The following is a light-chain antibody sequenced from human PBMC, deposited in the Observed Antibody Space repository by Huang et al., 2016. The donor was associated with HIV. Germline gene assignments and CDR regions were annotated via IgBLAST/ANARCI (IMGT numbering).Light chain of an antibody. CDR1: QSVSTY. CDR2: DAS. Sequence: EIVLTQSPATLSLSPGERATFPCRASQSVSTYLAWYQKKPGQAPRLLIYDASNRATGIPARFSGSGSGTDFTLTISSLEPEDFAVYYCQQRSNWPQLTFGGGTKVEIK. J-gene: IGKJ4*01. CDR3: QQRSNWPQLT. V-gene: IGKV3-11*01.